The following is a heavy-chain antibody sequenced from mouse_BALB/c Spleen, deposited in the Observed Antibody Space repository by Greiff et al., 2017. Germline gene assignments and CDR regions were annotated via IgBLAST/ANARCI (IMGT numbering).Heavy chain of an antibody. CDR1: GYTFSSYW. Sequence: VQLQQSGAELMKPGASVKISCKATGYTFSSYWIEWVKQRPGHGLEWIVEILPGSGSTNYNEKFKGKATFTADTSSNTAYMQLSSLTSEDSAVYYCARSGFYYGSSYSMDYWGQGTSVTVSS. J-gene: IGHJ4*01. V-gene: IGHV1-9*01. CDR3: ARSGFYYGSSYSMDY. D-gene: IGHD1-1*01. CDR2: ILPGSGST.